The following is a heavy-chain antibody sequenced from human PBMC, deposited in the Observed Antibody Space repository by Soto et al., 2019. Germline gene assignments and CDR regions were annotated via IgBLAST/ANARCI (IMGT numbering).Heavy chain of an antibody. CDR2: VRSKTNNYAT. D-gene: IGHD2-15*01. V-gene: IGHV3-73*01. CDR3: TNNFV. J-gene: IGHJ4*02. Sequence: DVQVVQSGGGLVQPGGSLKLSCADSGFAFNDSAMHWVRQASGKGLEWVARVRSKTNNYATAYPVSVRGRFTVSRDDSMGTTYLQMNSLKTEDTATYYCTNNFVWGQGVLVTVSS. CDR1: GFAFNDSA.